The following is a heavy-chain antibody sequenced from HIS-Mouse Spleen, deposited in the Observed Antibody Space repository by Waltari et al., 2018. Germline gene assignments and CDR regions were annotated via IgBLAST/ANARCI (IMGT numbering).Heavy chain of an antibody. CDR3: ARVRTGDPSYWYFDL. J-gene: IGHJ2*01. Sequence: QVQLQQWGAGLLKPSETLSLTCAVYGGSFSGYYWSWIRPPPGKGLGWIGEINHSGSTNYNPSLKSRVTISVDTSKNQFSLKLSSVTAADTAVYYCARVRTGDPSYWYFDLWGRGTLVTVSS. V-gene: IGHV4-34*01. CDR1: GGSFSGYY. CDR2: INHSGST. D-gene: IGHD7-27*01.